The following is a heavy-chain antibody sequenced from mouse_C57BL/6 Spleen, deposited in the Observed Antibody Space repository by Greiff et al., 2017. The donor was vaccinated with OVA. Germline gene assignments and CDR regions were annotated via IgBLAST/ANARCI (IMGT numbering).Heavy chain of an antibody. Sequence: DVKLVESGGGLVQPGESLKLSCESNEYEFPSPDLSWVRKTPEKMLELVAAITSDGGSPYYPATMARRFIISRDNTKKPLYLQMSSLRSEDTALYYCARGAYGSSYWYFDVWGTGTTVTVAS. V-gene: IGHV5-2*01. CDR3: ARGAYGSSYWYFDV. CDR2: ITSDGGSP. J-gene: IGHJ1*03. D-gene: IGHD1-1*01. CDR1: EYEFPSPD.